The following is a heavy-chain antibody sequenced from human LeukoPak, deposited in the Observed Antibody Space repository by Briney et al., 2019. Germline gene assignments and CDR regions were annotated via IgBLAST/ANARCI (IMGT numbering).Heavy chain of an antibody. V-gene: IGHV3-30*03. Sequence: PGGSLRLSCAASGFTFSSYGMHWVRQAPGKGLEWAAAVSGDESNKYYADSVKGRFTISRDNSKNTLYLEMNSLRAEDTAVYYCGTTRTGTTDFVYWGQGALVTVSS. CDR2: VSGDESNK. J-gene: IGHJ4*02. D-gene: IGHD1-7*01. CDR1: GFTFSSYG. CDR3: GTTRTGTTDFVY.